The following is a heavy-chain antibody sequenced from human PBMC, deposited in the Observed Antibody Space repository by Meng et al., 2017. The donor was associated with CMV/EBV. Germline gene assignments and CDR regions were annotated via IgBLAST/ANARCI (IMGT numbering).Heavy chain of an antibody. CDR2: INPNSGGT. J-gene: IGHJ4*02. CDR1: VYTVTVYD. Sequence: LGEAADENTQPGATVKFCCKASVYTVTVYDMHWERPPPRQWLEWIGWINPNSGGTNYAQKFPGMIPMTRYTSISTAYMELSRLRSDDTAVYYCARLGSTDDYWGQGTLVTVSS. D-gene: IGHD2-15*01. V-gene: IGHV1-2*02. CDR3: ARLGSTDDY.